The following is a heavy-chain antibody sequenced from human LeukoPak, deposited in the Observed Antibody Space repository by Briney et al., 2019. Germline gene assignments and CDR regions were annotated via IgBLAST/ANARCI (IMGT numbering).Heavy chain of an antibody. CDR3: ARGPLRFLEWLPLYFDY. Sequence: GSLRLSCAASGFTFSNYAMSWVRQAPGKGLEWIGEINHSGSTNYNPSLKSRVTISVDTSKNQFSLKLSSVTAADTAVYYCARGPLRFLEWLPLYFDYWGQGTLVTVSS. D-gene: IGHD3-3*01. J-gene: IGHJ4*02. CDR2: INHSGST. V-gene: IGHV4-34*01. CDR1: GFTFSNYA.